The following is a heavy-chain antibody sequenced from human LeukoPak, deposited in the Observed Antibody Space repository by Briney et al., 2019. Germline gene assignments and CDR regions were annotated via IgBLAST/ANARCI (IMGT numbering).Heavy chain of an antibody. CDR1: GGSFSGYY. D-gene: IGHD1-1*01. Sequence: PSETLSLTCAVYGGSFSGYYWSWIRQPPRKGLEWIGEINHSGSTNYNPSLKSRVTISVDTSKNQFSLKLSSVTAADTAVYYCARFHTGPNWFDPWGQGTLVTVSS. J-gene: IGHJ5*02. V-gene: IGHV4-34*01. CDR2: INHSGST. CDR3: ARFHTGPNWFDP.